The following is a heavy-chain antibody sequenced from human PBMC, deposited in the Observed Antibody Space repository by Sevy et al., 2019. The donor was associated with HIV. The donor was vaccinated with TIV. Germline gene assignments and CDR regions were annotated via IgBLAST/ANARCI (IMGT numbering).Heavy chain of an antibody. Sequence: GGSLRLSCAASGFTFSSYAMSWVRQAPGKGLEWVSAISGSGGSTYYADSVKGRFTISRDNSKNTLYLQMNSLRAEDTAVYYCARPYGLRCWGGYNPASGRDVWGQGTTVTVSS. CDR1: GFTFSSYA. CDR3: ARPYGLRCWGGYNPASGRDV. V-gene: IGHV3-23*01. CDR2: ISGSGGST. J-gene: IGHJ6*02. D-gene: IGHD3-10*02.